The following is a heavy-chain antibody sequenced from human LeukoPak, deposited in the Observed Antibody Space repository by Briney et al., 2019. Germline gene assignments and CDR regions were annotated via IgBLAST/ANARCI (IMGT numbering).Heavy chain of an antibody. D-gene: IGHD3-10*01. CDR1: GYTFTYRY. Sequence: GASVKVSCKASGYTFTYRYLHWVRQAPGQALEWMGWITPFNGNTNYAQKFQDRVTITRDRSMSTAYMELSSLRSEDTAMYYCALARITMVRGVTAYGMDVRGQGTTVTVSS. J-gene: IGHJ6*02. V-gene: IGHV1-45*02. CDR3: ALARITMVRGVTAYGMDV. CDR2: ITPFNGNT.